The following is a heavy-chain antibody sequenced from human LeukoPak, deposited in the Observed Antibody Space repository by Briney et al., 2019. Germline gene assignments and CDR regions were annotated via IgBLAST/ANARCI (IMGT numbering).Heavy chain of an antibody. CDR3: ARVRPYSSSWGVDY. CDR2: INPNSGGT. J-gene: IGHJ4*02. D-gene: IGHD6-13*01. V-gene: IGHV1-2*02. Sequence: ASVKVSCKASGYTFTGYYMHWVRQAPGQGLEWMGWINPNSGGTNYAQKFQGRVTMTRDTSISKAYMELSRLRSDDTAVYYCARVRPYSSSWGVDYWGQGTLVTVSS. CDR1: GYTFTGYY.